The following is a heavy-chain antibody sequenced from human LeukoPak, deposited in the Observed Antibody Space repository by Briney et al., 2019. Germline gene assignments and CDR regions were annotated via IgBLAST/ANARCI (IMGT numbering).Heavy chain of an antibody. CDR1: GGSISSGGHY. J-gene: IGHJ4*02. V-gene: IGHV4-61*08. CDR3: ARADYYDSSGLDY. D-gene: IGHD3-22*01. CDR2: IYYSGST. Sequence: SETLSLTCTVSGGSISSGGHYWSWIRQPPGKGLEWIGYIYYSGSTNYNPSLKSRVTISVDTSKNQFSLKLSSVTAADTAVYYCARADYYDSSGLDYWGQGTLVTVSS.